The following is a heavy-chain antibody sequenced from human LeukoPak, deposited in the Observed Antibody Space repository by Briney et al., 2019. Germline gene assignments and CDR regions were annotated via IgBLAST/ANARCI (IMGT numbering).Heavy chain of an antibody. J-gene: IGHJ6*02. CDR2: INHNRNVN. V-gene: IGHV3-7*03. CDR1: GFTFSGYW. CDR3: ARGGGLDV. D-gene: IGHD3-16*01. Sequence: PGGSLRLSCTASGFTFSGYWMSWVRQAPGKGLEWVASINHNRNVNYYVDSVKGRFTISRDNAKNSLYLQMSNLRAEDTAVYFCARGGGLDVWGQGATVTVSS.